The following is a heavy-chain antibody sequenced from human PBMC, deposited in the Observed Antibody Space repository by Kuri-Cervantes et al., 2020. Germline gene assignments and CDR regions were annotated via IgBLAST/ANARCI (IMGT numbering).Heavy chain of an antibody. V-gene: IGHV3-30*04. CDR1: GFTFSSYA. CDR2: ISYDGSNK. D-gene: IGHD3-10*01. Sequence: GGSLRLSCAASGFTFSSYAVHWVRQAPGKGLEWVAVISYDGSNKYYADSVKGRFTISRDNSKNTLYLQMNSLRAEDTAVYYCANSRLWFGELFHWGQGTRITVSS. J-gene: IGHJ4*02. CDR3: ANSRLWFGELFH.